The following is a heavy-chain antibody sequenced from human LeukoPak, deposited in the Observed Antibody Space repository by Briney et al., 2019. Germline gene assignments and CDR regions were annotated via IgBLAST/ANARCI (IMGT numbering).Heavy chain of an antibody. D-gene: IGHD1-26*01. V-gene: IGHV3-74*03. CDR1: GFTFSNYW. Sequence: GGSLRLSCVASGFTFSNYWMHWVRQAPGKGLVWVSRINSDGYSIKYADSVKGRFTISRDSATNTLFLQMDSLRAEDTALYYCAREGATHAFDIWGQGTMVTVSS. CDR2: INSDGYSI. CDR3: AREGATHAFDI. J-gene: IGHJ3*02.